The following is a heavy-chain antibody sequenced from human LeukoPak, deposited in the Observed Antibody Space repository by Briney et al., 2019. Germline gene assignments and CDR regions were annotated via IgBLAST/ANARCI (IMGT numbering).Heavy chain of an antibody. Sequence: GGSLRLSCAASGFTATSNFMSWVRQAPGKGLEWVSVIHSGGATYYADSVKGRFTISRDISKNALYLQMNSLRGDDTAVYYCAGSAVTNLDSWGQGNLVTVSS. CDR2: IHSGGAT. V-gene: IGHV3-66*01. J-gene: IGHJ4*02. D-gene: IGHD4-23*01. CDR3: AGSAVTNLDS. CDR1: GFTATSNF.